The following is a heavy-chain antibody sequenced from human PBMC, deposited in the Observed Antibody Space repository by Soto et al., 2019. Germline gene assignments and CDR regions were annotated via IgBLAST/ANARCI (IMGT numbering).Heavy chain of an antibody. CDR2: INPSGGST. CDR1: GYTFTSYY. D-gene: IGHD6-13*01. Sequence: ASVKVSCKASGYTFTSYYMHWVRQAPGQGLEWMGIINPSGGSTSYAQKFQGRVTMTRDTSTSTVYMELSSLRSEDTAVYYCARVASSSWYVGESIDYWGQGTLVTVSS. J-gene: IGHJ4*02. CDR3: ARVASSSWYVGESIDY. V-gene: IGHV1-46*01.